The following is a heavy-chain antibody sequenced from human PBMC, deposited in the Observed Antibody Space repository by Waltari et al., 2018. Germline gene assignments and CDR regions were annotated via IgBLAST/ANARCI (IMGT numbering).Heavy chain of an antibody. J-gene: IGHJ6*03. CDR3: ARVYGHYELLASSYSPYYYYYMDV. V-gene: IGHV4-59*01. CDR1: GGSIHNYY. D-gene: IGHD3-9*01. CDR2: VYFTGSA. Sequence: QVQLQESGPGPVKSSETLSLTCAVAGGSIHNYYWAWIRKPPGKGLEWIASVYFTGSANYSPSLKSRVSVSVDTSKNQFSLRLHSVTPADTAVYYCARVYGHYELLASSYSPYYYYYMDVWGKGTAVTVS.